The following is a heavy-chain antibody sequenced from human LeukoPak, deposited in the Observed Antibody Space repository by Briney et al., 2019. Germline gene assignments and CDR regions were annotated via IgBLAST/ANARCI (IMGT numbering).Heavy chain of an antibody. CDR1: GFTFSSYS. J-gene: IGHJ4*02. Sequence: GGSLRLSCTASGFTFSSYSMNWVRQAPGKGLEWVSSISSSSTYIYYADSVKGRFTISRDNAKNSLYLQMNSLRAEDTAVYYCARVRTTGQCLDYWGQGTLVTVSS. D-gene: IGHD6-19*01. CDR2: ISSSSTYI. V-gene: IGHV3-21*04. CDR3: ARVRTTGQCLDY.